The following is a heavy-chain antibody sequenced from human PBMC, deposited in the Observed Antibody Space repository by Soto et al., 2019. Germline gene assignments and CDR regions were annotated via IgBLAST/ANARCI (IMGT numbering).Heavy chain of an antibody. J-gene: IGHJ4*02. CDR3: AKDGGLIVLMDYFDY. D-gene: IGHD2-8*01. CDR1: GFTFSSYA. Sequence: GGSLRLSCAASGFTFSSYAMSWVRQAPGKGLEWVSAISGSGGSTYYADSVKGRFTISRDNSKNTLYLQMNSLRAEDTAVYYCAKDGGLIVLMDYFDYWGQGTLVTVSS. CDR2: ISGSGGST. V-gene: IGHV3-23*01.